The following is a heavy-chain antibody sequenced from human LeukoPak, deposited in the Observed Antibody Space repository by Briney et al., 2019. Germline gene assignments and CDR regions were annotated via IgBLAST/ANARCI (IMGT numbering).Heavy chain of an antibody. D-gene: IGHD3-3*01. CDR2: ISAYNGNT. CDR3: ARDRYSDFWSPSLTGGYYYGMDV. CDR1: GYTFTSYG. Sequence: ASVKVSCKASGYTFTSYGISWVRQAPGQGLEWMGWISAYNGNTNYAQKLQGRVTMTTDTSTSTAYMELRSLRSDDTAVYYCARDRYSDFWSPSLTGGYYYGMDVWGQGTTVTVSS. J-gene: IGHJ6*02. V-gene: IGHV1-18*01.